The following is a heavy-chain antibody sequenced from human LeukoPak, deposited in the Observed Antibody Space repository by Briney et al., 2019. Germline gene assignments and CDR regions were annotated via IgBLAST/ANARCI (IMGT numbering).Heavy chain of an antibody. D-gene: IGHD6-13*01. Sequence: SGGSLRLSCAASGFTFSNAWMSWVRQALGKGLEWVGRIKSKTDGGTTDYAAPVKGRFTVSRDDSKNTLYLQMNSLKTEDTAVYYCTTDPARVKASLSSSRQNGYWGQGTLVTVSS. CDR2: IKSKTDGGTT. CDR3: TTDPARVKASLSSSRQNGY. J-gene: IGHJ4*02. CDR1: GFTFSNAW. V-gene: IGHV3-15*01.